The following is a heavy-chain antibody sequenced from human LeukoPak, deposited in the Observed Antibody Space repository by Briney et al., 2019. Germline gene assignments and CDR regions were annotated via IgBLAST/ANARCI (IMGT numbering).Heavy chain of an antibody. CDR3: ARDGSIDSNYAGY. Sequence: GGSLRLSCAASGFTFSSYAMHWVRQAPGKGLEYVSAISSNGGSTYYANSVKGRFTISRDNSKNTLYLQMGSLRAEDMAVYYCARDGSIDSNYAGYWGQGTLVTVSS. CDR2: ISSNGGST. CDR1: GFTFSSYA. V-gene: IGHV3-64*01. J-gene: IGHJ4*02. D-gene: IGHD4-11*01.